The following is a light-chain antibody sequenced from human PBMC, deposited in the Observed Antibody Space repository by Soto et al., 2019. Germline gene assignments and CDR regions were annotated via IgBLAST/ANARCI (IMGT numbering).Light chain of an antibody. Sequence: EIVLTQSPGTLSLSPGERATLSCRASQRVSSSLLAWYQQKPGQAPRPLISAASSRATGIPDRVSGSGSGTDFTLTLSSLEPEDFAVYYGQTYGDSLFTFGPGTKV. CDR1: QRVSSSL. V-gene: IGKV3-20*01. CDR3: QTYGDSLFT. J-gene: IGKJ3*01. CDR2: AAS.